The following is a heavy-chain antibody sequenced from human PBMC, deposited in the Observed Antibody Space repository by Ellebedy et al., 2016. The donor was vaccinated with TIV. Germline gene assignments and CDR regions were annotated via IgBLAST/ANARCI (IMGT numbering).Heavy chain of an antibody. CDR3: VKDVWYAATSGAFDI. CDR2: ISGSGDRR. J-gene: IGHJ3*02. D-gene: IGHD2-15*01. V-gene: IGHV3-23*01. Sequence: PGGSLRLSCAASGFTYAMSWVRQSPGKGLEWVSGISGSGDRRDYADPVKGRFTISRDNSKNMLYLQMNSLRAEDTAVYYWVKDVWYAATSGAFDIWGQGTMVTVSS. CDR1: GFTYA.